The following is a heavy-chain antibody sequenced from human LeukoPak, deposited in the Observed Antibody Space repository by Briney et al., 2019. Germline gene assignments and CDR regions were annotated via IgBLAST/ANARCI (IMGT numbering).Heavy chain of an antibody. D-gene: IGHD7-27*01. CDR2: INHSGST. CDR1: GFTFSSYG. Sequence: PGGSLRLSCAASGFTFSSYGMHWVRQAPGKGLEWIGEINHSGSTNYNPSLKSRVTISVDTSKNQFSLKLSSVTAADTAVYYCARGLGIRGFLPHKWGQGTLVTVSS. J-gene: IGHJ4*02. V-gene: IGHV4-34*01. CDR3: ARGLGIRGFLPHK.